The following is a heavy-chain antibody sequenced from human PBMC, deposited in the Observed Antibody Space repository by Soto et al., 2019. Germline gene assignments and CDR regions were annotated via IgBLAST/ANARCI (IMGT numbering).Heavy chain of an antibody. J-gene: IGHJ6*02. CDR2: ISYDGSNK. CDR3: ARDSGRDYYDSSGYLDV. CDR1: GFTFSSYA. Sequence: PGGSLRLSCAASGFTFSSYAMHWVRQAPGKGLEWVAVISYDGSNKYYADSVKGRFTISRDNSKNTLYLQMNSLRAEDTAVYYCARDSGRDYYDSSGYLDVWGQGTTVTVSS. V-gene: IGHV3-30-3*01. D-gene: IGHD3-22*01.